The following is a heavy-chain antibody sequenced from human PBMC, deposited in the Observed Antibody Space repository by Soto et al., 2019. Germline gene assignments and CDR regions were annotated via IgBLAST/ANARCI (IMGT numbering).Heavy chain of an antibody. V-gene: IGHV3-30-3*01. Sequence: QVQLVESGGGVVQPGRSLRLSCAASGFTFSSYAMHWVRQAPGKGLEWVAVISYDGSNKYYADSVKGRFTISRDNSKNTLYLQMNSLRAEDTAVYYCARDGGYDCWSGYFYFDYWGQGTLVTVSS. CDR1: GFTFSSYA. J-gene: IGHJ4*02. CDR3: ARDGGYDCWSGYFYFDY. CDR2: ISYDGSNK. D-gene: IGHD3-3*01.